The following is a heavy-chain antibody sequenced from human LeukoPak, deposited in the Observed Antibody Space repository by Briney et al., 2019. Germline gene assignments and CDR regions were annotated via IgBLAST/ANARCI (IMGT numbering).Heavy chain of an antibody. J-gene: IGHJ4*02. CDR3: VRDSLQQWPSSGEGFDY. Sequence: PGGSLRLSCAASGFSFDDHVMSWVRQAPGKGLEWVSGINWNGDRTGYADSVKGRFTISRDNAKNSLYLQMNSLRAEDTALYHCVRDSLQQWPSSGEGFDYWGQGTLVTVSS. D-gene: IGHD6-19*01. CDR1: GFSFDDHV. V-gene: IGHV3-20*01. CDR2: INWNGDRT.